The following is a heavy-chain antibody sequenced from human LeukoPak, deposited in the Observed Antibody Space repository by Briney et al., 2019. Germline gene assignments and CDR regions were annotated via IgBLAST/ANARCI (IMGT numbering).Heavy chain of an antibody. CDR2: INHSGST. V-gene: IGHV4-34*01. Sequence: PSETLSLTCAVYGGSFSGYYWSWIRQPPGKGLEWIWEINHSGSTNYNPSPKSRVTISVDTSKNQLSLKLSSVTAADTAVYYCARGRSTTVTTWYYFDYWGQGTLVTVPS. J-gene: IGHJ4*02. CDR1: GGSFSGYY. D-gene: IGHD4-17*01. CDR3: ARGRSTTVTTWYYFDY.